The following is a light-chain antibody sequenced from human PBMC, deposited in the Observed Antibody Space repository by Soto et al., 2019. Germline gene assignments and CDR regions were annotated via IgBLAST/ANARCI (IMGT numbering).Light chain of an antibody. CDR1: QRVSSSY. CDR3: QWYGSSPPFT. J-gene: IGKJ2*01. V-gene: IGKV3-20*01. Sequence: EIVLTQSPGTLSLSPGERATLSCRASQRVSSSYLAWYQQKPGQAPRLLIYGASSRATGIPDRFSGSGSGTDFTLTISRLESEDFAVYFCQWYGSSPPFTFGQGTKVEI. CDR2: GAS.